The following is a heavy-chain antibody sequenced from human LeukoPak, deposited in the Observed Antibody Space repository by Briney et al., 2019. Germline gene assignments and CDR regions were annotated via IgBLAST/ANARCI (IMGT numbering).Heavy chain of an antibody. V-gene: IGHV3-7*01. Sequence: GGSLRLSCAASGFTFSSYEMNWVRQAPGKGLEWVANIKQDGGGKYYLNSVKGRFTISRDNAKNSLFLQMSSLKAEDTAVYYCARGGQRMFDYWGQGTLVTVSS. CDR2: IKQDGGGK. J-gene: IGHJ4*02. CDR1: GFTFSSYE. CDR3: ARGGQRMFDY.